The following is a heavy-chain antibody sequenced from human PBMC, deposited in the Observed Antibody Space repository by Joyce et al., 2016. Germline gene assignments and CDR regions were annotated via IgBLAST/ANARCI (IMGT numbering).Heavy chain of an antibody. CDR2: INPNSGGT. J-gene: IGHJ4*02. V-gene: IGHV1-2*02. D-gene: IGHD1-7*01. Sequence: QVQLVQSGAEVMQPGASVKVSCKASGYTFTGYYIHWVRQAPGQGLEWMGWINPNSGGTNYPQKFQGRVTMTRDTSTSTAYIELNRLRSDDTAVYYCARDSSKLELVDYWGQGTLVTVSS. CDR1: GYTFTGYY. CDR3: ARDSSKLELVDY.